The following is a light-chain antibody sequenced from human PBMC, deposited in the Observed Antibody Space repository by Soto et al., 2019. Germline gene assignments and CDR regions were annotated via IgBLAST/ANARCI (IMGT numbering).Light chain of an antibody. Sequence: DIQMTQSPSSLSASVRDSATITCRASQNVRSYLNWYQQKPGRAPKILIYAASSLQTGVPSRFSGGGSGTDFTLTITSLKPEDFATYYCQQSNSSPWTFGQGTKVEIK. CDR2: AAS. J-gene: IGKJ1*01. CDR1: QNVRSY. V-gene: IGKV1-39*01. CDR3: QQSNSSPWT.